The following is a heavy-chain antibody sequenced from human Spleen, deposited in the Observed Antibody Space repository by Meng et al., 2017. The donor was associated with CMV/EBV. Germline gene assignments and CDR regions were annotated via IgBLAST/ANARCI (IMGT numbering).Heavy chain of an antibody. D-gene: IGHD4-17*01. CDR2: IFYTGST. J-gene: IGHJ4*02. CDR1: GGSISGYY. CDR3: ARVADYGDYFFDY. V-gene: IGHV4-59*01. Sequence: GSLRLSCSVSGGSISGYYWSWIRQPPGKGLEWIGYIFYTGSTNYNPSLKSRVTMSVDTSKNLFSLKLSSVTAADTAVYYCARVADYGDYFFDYWGQGTLVTVS.